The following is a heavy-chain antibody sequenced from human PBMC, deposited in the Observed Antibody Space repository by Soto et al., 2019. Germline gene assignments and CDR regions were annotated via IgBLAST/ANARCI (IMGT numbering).Heavy chain of an antibody. J-gene: IGHJ6*02. CDR1: GGTFSSYA. Sequence: SVKVSCKASGGTFSSYAISWVQQAPGQGLEWMGGIIPIFGTANYAQKFQGRVRITADESTSTAYMELRSLRSDDKAGYYWGSPGGGMDDWGQGTPVTVSS. CDR3: GSPGGGMDD. CDR2: IIPIFGTA. V-gene: IGHV1-69*13. D-gene: IGHD3-10*01.